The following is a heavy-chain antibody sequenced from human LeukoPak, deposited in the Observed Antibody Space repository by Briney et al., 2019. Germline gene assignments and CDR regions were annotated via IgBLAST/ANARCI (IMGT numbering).Heavy chain of an antibody. CDR1: GGSISSSSCY. CDR2: IYYSGST. Sequence: PSETLSLTCTVSGGSISSSSCYWGWIRQPPGKGLEWIGIIYYSGSTYYNPSLKSRLTISVDMSKNQFSLTLSSVTAADTAVYYCARQPGGNTNYMDVWGKGTTVTISS. J-gene: IGHJ6*03. D-gene: IGHD1-7*01. CDR3: ARQPGGNTNYMDV. V-gene: IGHV4-39*01.